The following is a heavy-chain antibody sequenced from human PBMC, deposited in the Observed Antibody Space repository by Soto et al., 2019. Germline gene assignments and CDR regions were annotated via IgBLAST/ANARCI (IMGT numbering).Heavy chain of an antibody. J-gene: IGHJ6*02. CDR2: IYSGGST. V-gene: IGHV3-53*01. Sequence: EVQLVESGGGLIQPGGSLRLSCAASGFTVSSNYMSWVRQAPGKGLEWVSVIYSGGSTYYADSVKGRFTISRDNSKNTLYLQMNSLRAEDTAVYYCAREGGGRYCSSTSCFSYYYGMDVWGQGTTVTVSS. CDR3: AREGGGRYCSSTSCFSYYYGMDV. D-gene: IGHD2-2*01. CDR1: GFTVSSNY.